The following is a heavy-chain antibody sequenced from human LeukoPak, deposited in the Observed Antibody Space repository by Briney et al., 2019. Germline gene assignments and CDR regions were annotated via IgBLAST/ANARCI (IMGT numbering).Heavy chain of an antibody. D-gene: IGHD3-22*01. CDR2: INHSGST. J-gene: IGHJ3*02. Sequence: PSGTLSLTCAVYGGSFSGYYWSWIRQPPGKGLEWIGEINHSGSTNYNPSLKSRVTISVDTSKNQFSLKLSSVTAADTAVYYCASLTTADAFDIWGQGTMVTVSS. CDR1: GGSFSGYY. V-gene: IGHV4-34*01. CDR3: ASLTTADAFDI.